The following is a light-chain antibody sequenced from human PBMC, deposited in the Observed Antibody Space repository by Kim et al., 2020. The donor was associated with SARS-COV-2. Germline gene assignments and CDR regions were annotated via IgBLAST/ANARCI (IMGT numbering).Light chain of an antibody. CDR3: QQRSNWPPIT. V-gene: IGKV3-11*01. CDR1: QSVSSY. CDR2: DAS. J-gene: IGKJ5*01. Sequence: VLTQSPATLSLSPGERATLSCRASQSVSSYLAWYQQKPGQAPRLLIYDASNRATGIPARFSGSGSGTDFTLTISSLEPEDFAVYYCQQRSNWPPITFGQGTRLEIK.